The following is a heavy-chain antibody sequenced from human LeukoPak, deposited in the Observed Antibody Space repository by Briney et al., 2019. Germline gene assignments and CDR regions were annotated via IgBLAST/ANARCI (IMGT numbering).Heavy chain of an antibody. D-gene: IGHD5-24*01. V-gene: IGHV3-23*01. CDR2: ISGSGDST. CDR1: GFTFSYSS. Sequence: PGGSLRLSCAASGFTFSYSSMNWVRQAPGKGLEWVSGISGSGDSTYYADSVKGRFTISRDNSKHTLYVQMNSLRAEDTAVYYCAKDRGSGMPTNFDYWGQGTLVTVSS. J-gene: IGHJ4*02. CDR3: AKDRGSGMPTNFDY.